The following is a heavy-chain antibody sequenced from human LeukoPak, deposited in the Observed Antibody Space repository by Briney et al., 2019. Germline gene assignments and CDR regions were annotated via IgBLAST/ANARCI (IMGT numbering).Heavy chain of an antibody. D-gene: IGHD6-13*01. CDR2: IYPGDSDI. V-gene: IGHV5-51*01. J-gene: IGHJ4*02. Sequence: GESLKISCKGSGYSFTSSWIGWVRQMPGKGLEWMGIIYPGDSDIKYSPSFQGQVTISADKSISTAYLQWSRLKASDTAMYFCAGLTAAAGYYFDYWGQGTLVTVSS. CDR1: GYSFTSSW. CDR3: AGLTAAAGYYFDY.